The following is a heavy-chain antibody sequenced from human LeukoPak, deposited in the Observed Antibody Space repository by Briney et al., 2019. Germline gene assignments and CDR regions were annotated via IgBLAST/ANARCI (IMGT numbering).Heavy chain of an antibody. CDR2: MNPNSGNT. D-gene: IGHD2-15*01. V-gene: IGHV1-8*01. CDR1: GYTFTSYD. Sequence: ASVRVSCKASGYTFTSYDINFVRQATGQGLEWMGWMNPNSGNTGYAQKFQGRVTMTRNTSISTAYMELSSLRSEDTAVYYCARGARGYCSGGSCLYDYWGQGTLVTVSS. CDR3: ARGARGYCSGGSCLYDY. J-gene: IGHJ4*02.